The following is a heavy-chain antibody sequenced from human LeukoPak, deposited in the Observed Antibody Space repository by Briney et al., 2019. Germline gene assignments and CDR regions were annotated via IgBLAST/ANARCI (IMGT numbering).Heavy chain of an antibody. V-gene: IGHV3-11*04. CDR1: GFTFSDYY. CDR3: ARDAGSSWSFDY. CDR2: ISSSGSTI. J-gene: IGHJ4*02. D-gene: IGHD6-13*01. Sequence: WGSLRLSCAASGFTFSDYYMNWIRQAPGKGLEWVSYISSSGSTIYYADSVKGRFTISRDNAKNSIYLQMNSLRDEDTAVYYCARDAGSSWSFDYWGQGTLVTVSS.